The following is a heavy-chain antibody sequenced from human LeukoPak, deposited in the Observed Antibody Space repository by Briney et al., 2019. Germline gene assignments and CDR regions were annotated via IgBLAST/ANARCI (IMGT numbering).Heavy chain of an antibody. CDR3: ARGYCSGGSCYRNWFDP. CDR1: GGSISSGGYY. D-gene: IGHD2-15*01. CDR2: IYYSGST. Sequence: SETLSLTCTVSGGSISSGGYYWSWLRQHPGTGLEWLGYIYYSGSTYYNPSLKSRVTISVDTSKNQFSLKLSSVTAADTAVYYCARGYCSGGSCYRNWFDPWGQGTLVTVSS. V-gene: IGHV4-31*03. J-gene: IGHJ5*02.